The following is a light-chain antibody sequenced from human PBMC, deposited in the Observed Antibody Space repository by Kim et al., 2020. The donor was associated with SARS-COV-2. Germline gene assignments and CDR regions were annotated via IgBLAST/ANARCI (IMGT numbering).Light chain of an antibody. V-gene: IGKV1-39*01. CDR1: QNIRNY. J-gene: IGKJ2*01. CDR3: QQSYSTPYI. Sequence: SASGGDRVPITCRARQNIRNYLNWYQQKPEKAPTVLIYAASSLQGGVPSRFSGGGSETDFTLTISSLQPEDSATYFCQQSYSTPYIFGQGTKLEIK. CDR2: AAS.